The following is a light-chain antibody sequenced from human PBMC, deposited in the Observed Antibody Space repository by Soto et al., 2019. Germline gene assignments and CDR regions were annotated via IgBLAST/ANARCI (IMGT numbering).Light chain of an antibody. CDR1: PSDIGAYDF. CDR3: CSYTSSPYL. Sequence: QSPLTQPACVSGSLGQSITISCTGSPSDIGAYDFVSWFQQRPGRAPKLIIYEVLNRPSGVSDRYSGYKSANTASLTISGLQADDEADYYCCSYTSSPYLFGSGTKVTVL. J-gene: IGLJ1*01. V-gene: IGLV2-14*01. CDR2: EVL.